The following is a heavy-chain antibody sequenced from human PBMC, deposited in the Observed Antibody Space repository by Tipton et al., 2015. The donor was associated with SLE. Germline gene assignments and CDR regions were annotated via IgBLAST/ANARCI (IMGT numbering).Heavy chain of an antibody. CDR2: IYYSGST. J-gene: IGHJ4*02. CDR1: GCSISSSSYY. V-gene: IGHV4-39*07. D-gene: IGHD2-21*01. CDR3: ARLRVISYYFDY. Sequence: TLSLTCTVSGCSISSSSYYWGWIRQPPGKGLEWIGSIYYSGSTYYNPSLKSRVTISVGTAKNQFSRKLSSVTAADTAVYYCARLRVISYYFDYWGQGTLVTVSS.